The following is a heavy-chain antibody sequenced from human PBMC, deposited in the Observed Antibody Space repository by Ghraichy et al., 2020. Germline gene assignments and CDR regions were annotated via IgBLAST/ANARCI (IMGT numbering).Heavy chain of an antibody. Sequence: SETLSLTCAVYGGSFSGYYWSWIRQPPGKGLEWIGEINHSGSTNYNPSLKSRVTISLDTSKNQFSLKLSSVTAADTAVYYCARGQLRLVSRWRGHNWFDPWGQGTLVTVSS. V-gene: IGHV4-34*01. CDR1: GGSFSGYY. D-gene: IGHD3-3*01. CDR2: INHSGST. CDR3: ARGQLRLVSRWRGHNWFDP. J-gene: IGHJ5*02.